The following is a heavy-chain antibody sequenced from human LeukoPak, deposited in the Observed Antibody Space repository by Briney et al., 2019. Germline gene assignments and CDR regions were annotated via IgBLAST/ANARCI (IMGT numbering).Heavy chain of an antibody. D-gene: IGHD3-22*01. V-gene: IGHV3-53*01. Sequence: PGGSLRLSCAASGFTVNSNYMSWVRQAPGKGLEWVSVIYSGGSTYYADSVKGRFTISRDNSKNTLYLQMNSLRAEDTAVYYCARVRGHYDSSGYYYPYYFDYWGQGTLVTVSS. CDR3: ARVRGHYDSSGYYYPYYFDY. CDR2: IYSGGST. CDR1: GFTVNSNY. J-gene: IGHJ4*02.